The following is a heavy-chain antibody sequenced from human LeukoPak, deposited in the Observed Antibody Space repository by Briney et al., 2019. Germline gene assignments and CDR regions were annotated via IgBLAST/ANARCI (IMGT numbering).Heavy chain of an antibody. CDR1: GFAFSSYA. CDR2: ISGSGGST. Sequence: GGSLRLSCAASGFAFSSYAMSWVRQAPGKGLEWVSAISGSGGSTYYADSVKGRFTISRDNSKNTLYLQMNSLRAEDTAVYYCAKDRYSGYDFFDYWGQGTPVTVSS. D-gene: IGHD5-12*01. CDR3: AKDRYSGYDFFDY. V-gene: IGHV3-23*01. J-gene: IGHJ4*02.